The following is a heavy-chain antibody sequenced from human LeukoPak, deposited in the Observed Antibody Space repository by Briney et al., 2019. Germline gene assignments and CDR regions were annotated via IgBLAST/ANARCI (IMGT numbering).Heavy chain of an antibody. D-gene: IGHD6-19*01. Sequence: GGSLRLSCAATGFTFSSHAMGWVRQAPGKGLEWVSTISGSGVNAYYADSVEGRFTLSRDNSRNMVYLQMSSLRAEDTAIYYSAARPPIAVAGPFDYWGQGTLVTVSS. CDR3: AARPPIAVAGPFDY. CDR1: GFTFSSHA. CDR2: ISGSGVNA. V-gene: IGHV3-23*01. J-gene: IGHJ4*02.